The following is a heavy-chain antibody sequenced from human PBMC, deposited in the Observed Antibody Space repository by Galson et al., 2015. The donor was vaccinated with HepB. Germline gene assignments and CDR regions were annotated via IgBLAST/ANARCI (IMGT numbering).Heavy chain of an antibody. CDR2: IIPIFGTA. J-gene: IGHJ6*03. CDR3: ARDIQGSSGGGHYYYMDV. CDR1: GGTFSSYA. Sequence: SVKVSCKASGGTFSSYAISWVRQAPGQGLEWMGGIIPIFGTANYAQKFQGRVTITADESTSTAYMELSSLRSEDTAVYYCARDIQGSSGGGHYYYMDVWGKGTTVTVSS. V-gene: IGHV1-69*13. D-gene: IGHD6-19*01.